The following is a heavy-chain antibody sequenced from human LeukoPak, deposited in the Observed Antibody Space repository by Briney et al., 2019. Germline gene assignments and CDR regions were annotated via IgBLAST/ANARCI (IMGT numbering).Heavy chain of an antibody. CDR2: IRSSGSDT. V-gene: IGHV3-11*01. CDR3: ARRGANSGHTFDY. J-gene: IGHJ4*02. CDR1: GFTFSDYQ. D-gene: IGHD5-12*01. Sequence: GGFLRLSCAASGFTFSDYQMSWIRQAPVKGLEWVSYIRSSGSDTYYADSVKGRFTISRDNTKNALYLQMNSLRADDTAVYYCARRGANSGHTFDYWGQGTLVSVSS.